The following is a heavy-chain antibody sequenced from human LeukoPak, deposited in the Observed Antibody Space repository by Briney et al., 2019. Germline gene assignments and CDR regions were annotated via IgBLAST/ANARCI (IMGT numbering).Heavy chain of an antibody. J-gene: IGHJ4*02. CDR3: ASVVYRAVAGPKLGY. CDR1: GGSFSGYY. D-gene: IGHD6-19*01. Sequence: PSETLSLTCAVYGGSFSGYYWSWIRQPPGKGLEWIGEINHSGSTNYNPSLKSRVTISVDTSKNQFSLKLSSVTAADTAVYYCASVVYRAVAGPKLGYWGQGTLVTVSS. CDR2: INHSGST. V-gene: IGHV4-34*01.